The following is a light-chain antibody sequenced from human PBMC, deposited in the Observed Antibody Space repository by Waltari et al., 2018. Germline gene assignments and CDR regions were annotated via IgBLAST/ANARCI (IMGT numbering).Light chain of an antibody. Sequence: SYELTQPPSVSVSPGQTARITCSGDALAKKYAYWYQQKSGQAPVLVIFEDTKRPSAIPERVSGSSSGTMATLTITGAQVEDEADYYCYSTDSTGHERVFGGGTELTVL. CDR1: ALAKKY. V-gene: IGLV3-10*01. CDR2: EDT. J-gene: IGLJ3*02. CDR3: YSTDSTGHERV.